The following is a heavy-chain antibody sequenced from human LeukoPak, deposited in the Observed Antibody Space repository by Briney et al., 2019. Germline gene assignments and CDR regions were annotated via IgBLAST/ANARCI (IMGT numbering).Heavy chain of an antibody. J-gene: IGHJ4*02. CDR1: GFTFSNYA. Sequence: GRSLRLSCAASGFTFSNYAMHWVRQAPGKGLEWVAVLSSGGSNKYYADSVKGRFTISRDNSKNTLYLQMSSLRAEDTAVYFCARGWRAYCGGDCPIDYWGQGTLVTVSS. D-gene: IGHD2-21*02. CDR3: ARGWRAYCGGDCPIDY. CDR2: LSSGGSNK. V-gene: IGHV3-30-3*01.